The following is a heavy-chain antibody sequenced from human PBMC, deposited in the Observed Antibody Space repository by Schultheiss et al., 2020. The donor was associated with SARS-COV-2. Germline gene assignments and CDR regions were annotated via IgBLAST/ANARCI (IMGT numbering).Heavy chain of an antibody. CDR2: IYYSGST. CDR3: ASNHNYRFDY. Sequence: SETLSLTCAVYGGSFSGYYWSWIRQPPGKGLEWIGYIYYSGSTNYNPSLKSRVTISVDTSKNQFSLKLSSVTAADTAVYYCASNHNYRFDYWGQGTQVTVSS. V-gene: IGHV4-34*01. CDR1: GGSFSGYY. D-gene: IGHD4-11*01. J-gene: IGHJ4*02.